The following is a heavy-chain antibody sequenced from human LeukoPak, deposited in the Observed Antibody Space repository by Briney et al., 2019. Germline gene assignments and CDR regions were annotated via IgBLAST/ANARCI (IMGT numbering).Heavy chain of an antibody. Sequence: ASVKVSCKASGYTFTSYDINWVRQATGQGLEWMGCMNPNSGNTGYAQKFQGRVTMTRNTSISTAYMELSSLRSEDTAVYYCARACGYYDSSGYFSGWNWFDPWGQGTLVTVSS. CDR3: ARACGYYDSSGYFSGWNWFDP. J-gene: IGHJ5*02. V-gene: IGHV1-8*01. CDR1: GYTFTSYD. CDR2: MNPNSGNT. D-gene: IGHD3-22*01.